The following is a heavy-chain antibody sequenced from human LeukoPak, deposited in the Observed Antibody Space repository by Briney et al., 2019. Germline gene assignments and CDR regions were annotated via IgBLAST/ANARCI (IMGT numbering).Heavy chain of an antibody. J-gene: IGHJ6*02. V-gene: IGHV4-34*01. CDR1: GGSFSGYY. CDR3: ARSSGPEDIVVVPAAIQYGMDV. CDR2: INHSGST. D-gene: IGHD2-2*01. Sequence: SETLSLTCAVYGGSFSGYYWSWIRQPPGKGLEWIGEINHSGSTNYNPSLKSRVTISVDTSKNQFSLKLSSVTAADTAVYYCARSSGPEDIVVVPAAIQYGMDVWGQGTTVTVSS.